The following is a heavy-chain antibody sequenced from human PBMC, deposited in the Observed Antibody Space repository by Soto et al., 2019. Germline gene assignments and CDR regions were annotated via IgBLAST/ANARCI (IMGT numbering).Heavy chain of an antibody. D-gene: IGHD6-13*01. CDR2: IYTSGST. J-gene: IGHJ6*02. CDR3: ARGKGYSSSWPYYYGMDV. V-gene: IGHV4-4*07. CDR1: GGSISSYY. Sequence: KSSETLSLTCTVSGGSISSYYWSWIRQPAGKGLEWIGRIYTSGSTNYNPSLKSRVTMSVDTSKNQFSLKLSSVTAADTAVYYCARGKGYSSSWPYYYGMDVWGQGTTVTVSS.